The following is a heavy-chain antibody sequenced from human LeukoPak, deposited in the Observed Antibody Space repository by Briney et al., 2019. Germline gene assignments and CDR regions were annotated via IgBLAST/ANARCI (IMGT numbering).Heavy chain of an antibody. CDR3: AKAVVPAADNWFDP. Sequence: GGSLRLSCAASGFTFSSYGMPWVRQAPGKGLEWVAFIRYDGSNKYYADSVKGRFTISRDNSKNTLYLQMNSLRAEDTAVYYCAKAVVPAADNWFDPWGQGTPVTVSS. J-gene: IGHJ5*02. D-gene: IGHD2-2*01. CDR2: IRYDGSNK. CDR1: GFTFSSYG. V-gene: IGHV3-30*02.